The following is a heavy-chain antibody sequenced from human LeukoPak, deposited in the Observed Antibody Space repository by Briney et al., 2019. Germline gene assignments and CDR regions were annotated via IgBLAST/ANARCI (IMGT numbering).Heavy chain of an antibody. D-gene: IGHD2-2*01. V-gene: IGHV3-53*01. Sequence: GSLRLSCAASGFTVSSNYMSWVRQAPGKGLEWVSVIYSGGSTYYADSVKGRFTISRDNSKNTLYLQMNSLRAEDTAVYYCASPDSSSTSCYGPYYYYGMDVWGQGTTVTVSS. J-gene: IGHJ6*02. CDR2: IYSGGST. CDR1: GFTVSSNY. CDR3: ASPDSSSTSCYGPYYYYGMDV.